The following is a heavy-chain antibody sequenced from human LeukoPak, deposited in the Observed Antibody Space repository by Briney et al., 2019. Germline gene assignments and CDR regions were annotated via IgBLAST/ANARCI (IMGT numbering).Heavy chain of an antibody. CDR2: INSDGSST. CDR1: GFTFSSYW. D-gene: IGHD2-2*01. CDR3: ARAGWYCSSTSCSYFDN. Sequence: GGSLRLSCAASGFTFSSYWLHWVRQAPGEGLVWVSRINSDGSSTSYADSVKGRFTISRDNAKNTRYLQMNSLRAEDTAVYYCARAGWYCSSTSCSYFDNWGQGTLVTVSS. V-gene: IGHV3-74*01. J-gene: IGHJ4*02.